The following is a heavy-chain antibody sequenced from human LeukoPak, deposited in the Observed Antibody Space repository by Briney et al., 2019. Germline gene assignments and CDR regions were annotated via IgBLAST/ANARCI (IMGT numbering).Heavy chain of an antibody. CDR2: ISSSSSYI. J-gene: IGHJ6*02. Sequence: EPGGSLRLSCAASGFTFSSYSMNWVRQAPGKGLEWVSSISSSSSYIYYADSVKGRFTISRDNSKNTLYLQMNSLRAEDTAVYYCARDRVRYSSSFYYYGMDVWGQGTTVTVSS. D-gene: IGHD6-13*01. CDR3: ARDRVRYSSSFYYYGMDV. V-gene: IGHV3-21*01. CDR1: GFTFSSYS.